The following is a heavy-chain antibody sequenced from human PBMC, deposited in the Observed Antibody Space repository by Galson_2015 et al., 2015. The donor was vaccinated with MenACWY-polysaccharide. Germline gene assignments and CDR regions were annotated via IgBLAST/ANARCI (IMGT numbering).Heavy chain of an antibody. Sequence: SLRLCCAASGFAFSSFWMSWVRQAPGTGLEWVAIIKQDGSEKYYVDSVKGRFSISRDNAKNSLYLQMNSLRSEDTAVYYCARDPLDSSGYTRGSVFDLWGRGTLVTVSS. CDR2: IKQDGSEK. CDR1: GFAFSSFW. CDR3: ARDPLDSSGYTRGSVFDL. D-gene: IGHD3-22*01. V-gene: IGHV3-7*01. J-gene: IGHJ2*01.